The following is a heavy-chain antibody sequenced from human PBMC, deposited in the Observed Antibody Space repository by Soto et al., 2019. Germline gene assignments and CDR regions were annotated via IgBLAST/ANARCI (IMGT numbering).Heavy chain of an antibody. CDR3: ARDPCSSWYGNWFDP. Sequence: QVQLVESGGGVVQPGRSLRLSCAASGFTFSSYGMHWVRQAPGKGLEWLAVIWYDGRNKYYADSVKGRFTISRDKSNNTLYLQMTSLRAEDTAVYYCARDPCSSWYGNWFDPWGQGTLFTVFS. CDR1: GFTFSSYG. D-gene: IGHD6-13*01. J-gene: IGHJ5*02. CDR2: IWYDGRNK. V-gene: IGHV3-33*01.